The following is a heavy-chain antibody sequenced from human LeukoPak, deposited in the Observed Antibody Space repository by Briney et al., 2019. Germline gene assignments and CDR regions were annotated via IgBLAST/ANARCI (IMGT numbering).Heavy chain of an antibody. CDR3: ARQIVVVVAATNRWYFDY. J-gene: IGHJ4*02. Sequence: GSLRLSCAASGFTFSTYTMNWVRQPPGKGLEWIGYIYYSGSTNYNPSLKSRVTISVDTSKNQFSLKLSSVTAADTAVYYCARQIVVVVAATNRWYFDYWGQGTLVTVSS. D-gene: IGHD2-15*01. CDR1: GFTFSTYT. CDR2: IYYSGST. V-gene: IGHV4-59*01.